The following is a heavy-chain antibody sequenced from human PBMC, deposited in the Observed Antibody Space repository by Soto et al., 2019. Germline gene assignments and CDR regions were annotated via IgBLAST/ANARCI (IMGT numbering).Heavy chain of an antibody. J-gene: IGHJ5*02. Sequence: ASETLSLTCTVSGGSISSYYWSWIRQPPGKGLEWIGYIYYSGSTNYNPSLKSRVTISVDTSKNQFSLKLSSVTAADTAVYYCAREEGYDFWSGYYTVPWGQGTLVTVSS. D-gene: IGHD3-3*01. CDR1: GGSISSYY. CDR2: IYYSGST. V-gene: IGHV4-59*01. CDR3: AREEGYDFWSGYYTVP.